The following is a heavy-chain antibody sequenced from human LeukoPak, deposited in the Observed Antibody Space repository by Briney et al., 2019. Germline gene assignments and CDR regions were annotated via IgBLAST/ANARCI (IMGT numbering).Heavy chain of an antibody. J-gene: IGHJ4*02. CDR3: EGWRYYYGSGSYSY. Sequence: PGGSLRLSCVASGFTFSSYWMTWVRQAPGKGLEWVANIKTDGSQIYYVDSVKGRFTISRDNAKNSLYLQMNSLRAEDTAVYYCEGWRYYYGSGSYSYWGQGTLVTVSS. CDR2: IKTDGSQI. CDR1: GFTFSSYW. V-gene: IGHV3-7*01. D-gene: IGHD3-10*01.